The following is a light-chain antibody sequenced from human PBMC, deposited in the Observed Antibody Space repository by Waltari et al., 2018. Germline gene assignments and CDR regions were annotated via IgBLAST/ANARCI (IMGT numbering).Light chain of an antibody. CDR1: SSDVGAYDY. Sequence: QSALTQPASVSGSPGQSITISCTGSSSDVGAYDYVSWYQHPPGKAPKLMLYGVSNRPSGVPNRFSGSKSGNTASLTISGVQAEDEADYYCSSYTGSSTLVIFGGGTKLTVL. V-gene: IGLV2-14*01. CDR3: SSYTGSSTLVI. J-gene: IGLJ2*01. CDR2: GVS.